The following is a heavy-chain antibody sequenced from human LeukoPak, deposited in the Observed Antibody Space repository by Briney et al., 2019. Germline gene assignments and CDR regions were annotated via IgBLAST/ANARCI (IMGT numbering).Heavy chain of an antibody. CDR2: IYHSGST. D-gene: IGHD6-13*01. J-gene: IGHJ5*02. V-gene: IGHV4-39*07. Sequence: PSETLSLTCTVSGGSISSGSYYWSWVRQPPGKGLEWIGEIYHSGSTNYNPSLKSRVTISVDKSKNQFSLKLSSVTAADTAVYYCARMGIAAALRGPYNWFDPWGQGTLVTVSS. CDR3: ARMGIAAALRGPYNWFDP. CDR1: GGSISSGSYY.